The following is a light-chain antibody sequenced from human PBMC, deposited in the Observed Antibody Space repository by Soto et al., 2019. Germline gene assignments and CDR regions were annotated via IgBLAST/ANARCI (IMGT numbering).Light chain of an antibody. CDR2: GAS. Sequence: DIQMTQSPSSLPASVGDRITITCRASQSISRKLNWYQQRPGKAPKLLIYGASSLQSGVPSRFSGSGSGTGFTLTISSLQPEDFATYYRQQSFRRWTFGQGTKVEIK. CDR1: QSISRK. CDR3: QQSFRRWT. J-gene: IGKJ1*01. V-gene: IGKV1-39*01.